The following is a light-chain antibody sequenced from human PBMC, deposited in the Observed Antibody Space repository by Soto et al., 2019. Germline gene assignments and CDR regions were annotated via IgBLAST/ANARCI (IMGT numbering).Light chain of an antibody. V-gene: IGKV3-20*01. Sequence: EIVLTQSPGTLSLSPGERATLSCRASQSVNNNYLAWYQQNPGQAPSLLIYDASTRATGISDRFSGRGSGTDFTLTISSLEPEDVGVFDCHLYNRSQYNFGQGTKVEIK. J-gene: IGKJ2*01. CDR3: HLYNRSQYN. CDR2: DAS. CDR1: QSVNNNY.